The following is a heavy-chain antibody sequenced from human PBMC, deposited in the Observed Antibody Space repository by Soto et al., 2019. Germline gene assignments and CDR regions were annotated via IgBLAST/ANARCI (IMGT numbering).Heavy chain of an antibody. CDR2: IYHSGST. Sequence: QVQLQESGPGLVKPSGTLSLTCAVSSGSISSSNWWSWVRQPPGKGLEWIGEIYHSGSTNYNPSLTSRVTISVDKSKNQFSLKLSSVTAADTAVYYCARGYGDYTSPYDAFDIWGQGTMVTVSS. CDR3: ARGYGDYTSPYDAFDI. J-gene: IGHJ3*02. CDR1: SGSISSSNW. V-gene: IGHV4-4*02. D-gene: IGHD4-17*01.